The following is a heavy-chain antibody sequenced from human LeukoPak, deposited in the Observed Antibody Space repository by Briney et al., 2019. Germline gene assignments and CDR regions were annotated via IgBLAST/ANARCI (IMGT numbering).Heavy chain of an antibody. J-gene: IGHJ4*02. Sequence: SETLSLTCTVSGGSISSSYYYWGWIRQPPGKGLEWIGSIYYSGSTYYNLSLKSRVTISVDTSKNQFSLKLRSVTAADTAVYYCARFTIRGLDYWGQGTLVTVSP. CDR3: ARFTIRGLDY. D-gene: IGHD3-10*01. V-gene: IGHV4-39*01. CDR2: IYYSGST. CDR1: GGSISSSYYY.